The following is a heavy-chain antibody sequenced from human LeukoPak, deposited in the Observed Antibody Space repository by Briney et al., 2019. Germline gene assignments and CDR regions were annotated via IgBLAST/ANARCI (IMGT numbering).Heavy chain of an antibody. CDR3: ARDSVVTGLLWYGELASFDY. D-gene: IGHD3-10*01. V-gene: IGHV1-18*01. J-gene: IGHJ4*02. Sequence: ASVKVSCKASGYTFNKYGISWVRQAPGQGPEWVGWISPYNNNANFAQKLQGRVIMTTDTSTNTAYLELRILRSADTAVYYCARDSVVTGLLWYGELASFDYWGQGTLVTVSS. CDR2: ISPYNNNA. CDR1: GYTFNKYG.